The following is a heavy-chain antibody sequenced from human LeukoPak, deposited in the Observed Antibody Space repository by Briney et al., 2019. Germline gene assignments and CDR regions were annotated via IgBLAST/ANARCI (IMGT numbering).Heavy chain of an antibody. CDR1: GFTFSSYS. V-gene: IGHV3-48*01. Sequence: GGSLRLSCVASGFTFSSYSMNWVRQAPGKGPEWVSYISSSSTTIYYADSVKGRFTISRDNSKNTLYLQMNSLRAEDTAVYYCAVDSSGYYYGIDDAFDIWGQGTMVTVSS. CDR2: ISSSSTTI. J-gene: IGHJ3*02. D-gene: IGHD3-22*01. CDR3: AVDSSGYYYGIDDAFDI.